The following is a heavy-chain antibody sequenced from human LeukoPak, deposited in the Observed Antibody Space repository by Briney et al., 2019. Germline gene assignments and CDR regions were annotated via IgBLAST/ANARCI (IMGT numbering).Heavy chain of an antibody. V-gene: IGHV1-2*06. J-gene: IGHJ4*02. CDR1: GYAFTDYY. CDR3: ARDLSGYYDSSAYSHASDY. D-gene: IGHD3-22*01. Sequence: ASVKVSCKASGYAFTDYYMHWVRQAPGQGLEWMGRINPKRGGTNYAQKFQGGVTMTRDTAISTAYMDLSRLRSDDTAVYYCARDLSGYYDSSAYSHASDYWGQGTLVTVSS. CDR2: INPKRGGT.